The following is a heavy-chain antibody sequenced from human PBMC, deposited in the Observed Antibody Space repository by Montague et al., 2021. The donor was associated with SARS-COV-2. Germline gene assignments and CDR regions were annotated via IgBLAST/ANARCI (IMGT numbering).Heavy chain of an antibody. V-gene: IGHV3-23*03. CDR1: GFIFSNYA. CDR2: IYGDGSKT. D-gene: IGHD6-19*01. Sequence: SLSLSFSASGFIFSNYAMNWVRQTPGKGLEWVSVIYGDGSKTYYADSVKGRFTISRDNSKNTLYLQMNSLRTEDTALYYCAKGWDPSGWIAIYDSWGQGTLVPVSS. CDR3: AKGWDPSGWIAIYDS. J-gene: IGHJ4*02.